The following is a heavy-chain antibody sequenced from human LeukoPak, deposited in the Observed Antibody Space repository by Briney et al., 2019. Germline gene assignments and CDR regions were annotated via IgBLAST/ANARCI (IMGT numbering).Heavy chain of an antibody. CDR2: INHSGST. J-gene: IGHJ4*02. D-gene: IGHD6-19*01. CDR3: ASDSSWLVRYYFDY. CDR1: GGSFSGYY. V-gene: IGHV4-34*01. Sequence: SETLSLTCAVYGGSFSGYYWSWIRQPPGKGLEWIGEINHSGSTNYNPSLKSRVTISVDTSKNQFSLKLSSVTAADTAVYYCASDSSWLVRYYFDYWGQGTLVTVSS.